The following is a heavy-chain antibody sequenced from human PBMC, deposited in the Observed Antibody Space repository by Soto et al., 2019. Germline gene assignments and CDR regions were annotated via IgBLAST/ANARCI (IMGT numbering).Heavy chain of an antibody. CDR3: ARVRDFWSGHPFDY. J-gene: IGHJ4*02. D-gene: IGHD3-3*01. V-gene: IGHV1-18*01. Sequence: QVQLVQSGAEVKKPGASVQVSCKASGYTFPSYGISWVRQAPGQGLEWMGWISAHNGNTNYAQKLQGRVTVTTDTSTSTAYMELRSLRSDDTALYYCARVRDFWSGHPFDYWGQGTLVTVSS. CDR2: ISAHNGNT. CDR1: GYTFPSYG.